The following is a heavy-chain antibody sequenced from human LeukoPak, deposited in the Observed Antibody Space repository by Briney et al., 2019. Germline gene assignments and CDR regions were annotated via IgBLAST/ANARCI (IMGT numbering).Heavy chain of an antibody. CDR3: ARDSSSWYHYMDV. V-gene: IGHV3-7*01. CDR2: IKQDGSEK. Sequence: PGGSLRLSCAASGITFSSYGMSWVRQAPGKGLEWVADIKQDGSEKYYVDSVKGRFTISRDNAKNSLYLQMNSLRAEDTAVYYCARDSSSWYHYMDVWGKGTTVTVSS. J-gene: IGHJ6*03. CDR1: GITFSSYG. D-gene: IGHD6-13*01.